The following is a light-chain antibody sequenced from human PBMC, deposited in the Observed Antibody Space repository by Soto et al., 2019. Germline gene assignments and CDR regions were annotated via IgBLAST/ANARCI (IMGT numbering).Light chain of an antibody. CDR1: SSNVGAGYD. V-gene: IGLV1-40*01. CDR3: QSYDSSLRGWV. CDR2: DNS. Sequence: QLVLTQPPSVSGAPGQRVTISCTGSSSNVGAGYDVHWYQQLPGTAPKLLIYDNSNRPSGVPDRFSGSKSDTSASLAITGLQAEDEADYYCQSYDSSLRGWVFGGGTKLTVL. J-gene: IGLJ3*02.